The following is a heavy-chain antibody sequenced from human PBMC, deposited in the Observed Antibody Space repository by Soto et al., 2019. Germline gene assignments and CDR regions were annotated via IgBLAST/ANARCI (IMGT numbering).Heavy chain of an antibody. V-gene: IGHV1-58*01. CDR3: AATDYYDSSGYRRTYYYYGMDV. Sequence: SGKVCCKASGFTFTSSAVQWVRQARGQRLEWIGWIVVGSGNTNYAQKFQERVTITRDMSTSTAYMELSSLRSEDTAVYYCAATDYYDSSGYRRTYYYYGMDVWG. CDR1: GFTFTSSA. D-gene: IGHD3-22*01. J-gene: IGHJ6*02. CDR2: IVVGSGNT.